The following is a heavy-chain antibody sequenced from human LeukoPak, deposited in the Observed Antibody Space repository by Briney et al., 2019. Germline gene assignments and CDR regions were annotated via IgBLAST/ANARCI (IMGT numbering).Heavy chain of an antibody. CDR2: INPNSGGT. Sequence: ASVKVSCTASGYTFTGYYMHWVRQAPGQGLEWMGWINPNSGGTNYAQKFQGRVTMTRDTSISTAYMELSRLRSDDTAVYYCAGGSYFNNWFDPWGQGTLVTVSS. D-gene: IGHD1-26*01. V-gene: IGHV1-2*02. CDR3: AGGSYFNNWFDP. J-gene: IGHJ5*02. CDR1: GYTFTGYY.